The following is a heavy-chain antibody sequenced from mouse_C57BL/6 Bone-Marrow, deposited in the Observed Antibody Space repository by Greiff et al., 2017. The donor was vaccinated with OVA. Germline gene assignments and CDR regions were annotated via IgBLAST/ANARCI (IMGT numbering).Heavy chain of an antibody. V-gene: IGHV4-1*01. Sequence: EASGIDFSRYWMCWVRRAPGKGLEWIGEIILDSSTINYAPSLKDKFIISRNKTKNTLYLQMSKVRSEDTALYYCARPGDYDWFAYWGQGTLVTVSA. CDR2: IILDSSTI. CDR1: GIDFSRYW. D-gene: IGHD2-4*01. J-gene: IGHJ3*01. CDR3: ARPGDYDWFAY.